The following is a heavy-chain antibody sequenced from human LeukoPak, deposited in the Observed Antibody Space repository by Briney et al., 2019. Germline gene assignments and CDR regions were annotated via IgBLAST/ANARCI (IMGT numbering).Heavy chain of an antibody. CDR3: ARGFYGAGSHFDY. CDR2: IFHTGHT. Sequence: SETLSLTCAVSGGSISSGYFPWSWIRQPPGKGREWIGYIFHTGHTSYNPSLKSRVTISVDMSKNQLSLRLTSVTAADTAVYYCARGFYGAGSHFDYWGQGTLVTVSS. J-gene: IGHJ4*02. D-gene: IGHD3-10*01. CDR1: GGSISSGYFP. V-gene: IGHV4-30-2*01.